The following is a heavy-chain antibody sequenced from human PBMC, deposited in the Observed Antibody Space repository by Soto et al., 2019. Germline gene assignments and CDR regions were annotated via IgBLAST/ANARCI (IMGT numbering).Heavy chain of an antibody. Sequence: ASVKVSCKASGYTFTSYDMHWVRQAPGQGLEWMGIINPSSGSTSYAQKFQGRVTMTRDTSTSTVYMELSSLRSEDTAVYYCARYYGGDCYNELFDNWGQGTMVTVTS. CDR3: ARYYGGDCYNELFDN. J-gene: IGHJ3*02. D-gene: IGHD2-21*02. CDR1: GYTFTSYD. CDR2: INPSSGST. V-gene: IGHV1-46*01.